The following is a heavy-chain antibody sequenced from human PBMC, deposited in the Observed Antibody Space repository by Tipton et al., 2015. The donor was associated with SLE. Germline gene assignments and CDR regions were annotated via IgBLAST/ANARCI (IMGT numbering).Heavy chain of an antibody. D-gene: IGHD1-26*01. V-gene: IGHV4-4*09. CDR1: GGSISSHY. CDR2: IYTSGST. J-gene: IGHJ1*01. Sequence: LRLSYTVSGGSISSHYWSWIRQPAGKGLEWIGYIYTSGSTNYNPSLKSRVTISVDTSKNQFSLKLSSVTAADTAVYYCARYGTYDGSRYFQHWGQGTLVTVSS. CDR3: ARYGTYDGSRYFQH.